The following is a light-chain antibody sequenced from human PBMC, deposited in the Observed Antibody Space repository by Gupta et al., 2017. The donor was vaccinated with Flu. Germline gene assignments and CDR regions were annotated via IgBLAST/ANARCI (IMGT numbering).Light chain of an antibody. CDR1: TSAVGGDNS. J-gene: IGLJ2*01. V-gene: IGLV2-14*04. CDR2: DVS. Sequence: TISCTGTTSAVGGDNSFSWYQQRPGTAPKRMIYDVSNRTAVISNRFSGSKSGNTASLTISGLQAEDEADYYCSSDTTGSTLVGAFGGGTKLTVL. CDR3: SSDTTGSTLVGA.